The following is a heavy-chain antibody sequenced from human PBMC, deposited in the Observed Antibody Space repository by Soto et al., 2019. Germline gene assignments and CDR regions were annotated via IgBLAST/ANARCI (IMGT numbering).Heavy chain of an antibody. D-gene: IGHD3-3*02. Sequence: EVQLVESGGGLVQPGGSLRLSCAASGFTFSSYAMSWVRQAPGKGLEWVSAISGSGGSTYYADSVKGRFTISRDNSKNTLYRPMNSLRAEGTGVYYCAKEAFRDGYSDYWGQGTLVTVSS. J-gene: IGHJ4*02. CDR2: ISGSGGST. CDR1: GFTFSSYA. CDR3: AKEAFRDGYSDY. V-gene: IGHV3-23*04.